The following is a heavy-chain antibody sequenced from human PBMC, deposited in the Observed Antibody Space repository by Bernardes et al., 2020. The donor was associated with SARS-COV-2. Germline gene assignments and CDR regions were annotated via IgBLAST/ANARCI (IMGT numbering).Heavy chain of an antibody. J-gene: IGHJ6*02. CDR3: AKDPRGDFWSPTAYYLGMDV. D-gene: IGHD3-3*01. Sequence: GGSLRLSCAASGFTFSSYSMSWVRQAPGKGLEWVSGIYGSGGSTYYADSVKGRFTISRDNSKNTLYLRMSSLRVDDTAMYYCAKDPRGDFWSPTAYYLGMDVWGQGTTVTVSS. CDR1: GFTFSSYS. V-gene: IGHV3-23*01. CDR2: IYGSGGST.